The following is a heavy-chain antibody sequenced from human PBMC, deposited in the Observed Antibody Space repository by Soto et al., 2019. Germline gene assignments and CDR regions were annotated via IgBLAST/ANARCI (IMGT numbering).Heavy chain of an antibody. J-gene: IGHJ6*02. Sequence: GESLKISCKGSGYSFTSYWIGWVRQMPGKGLEWIGIIYPGDSDTRYSPSLQGQVTISADKSISTAYLQWSSLKPSDTAMYYCARSSVPQIYGMAVWGQGTTVTVSS. V-gene: IGHV5-51*01. CDR1: GYSFTSYW. CDR3: ARSSVPQIYGMAV. CDR2: IYPGDSDT. D-gene: IGHD1-1*01.